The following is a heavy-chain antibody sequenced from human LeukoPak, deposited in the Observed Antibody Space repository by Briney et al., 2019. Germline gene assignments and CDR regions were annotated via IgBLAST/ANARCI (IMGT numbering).Heavy chain of an antibody. CDR1: GFTFSSYS. CDR2: ISSSSSYI. J-gene: IGHJ4*02. D-gene: IGHD3-10*01. CDR3: AKLSVWDGSGNYDY. V-gene: IGHV3-21*04. Sequence: GGSLRLSCAASGFTFSSYSMNWVRQAPGKGLEWVSSISSSSSYIYYTDSVKGRFTISRDNAKNSLYLQMNSLRAEDTAVYYCAKLSVWDGSGNYDYWGQGTLVTVSS.